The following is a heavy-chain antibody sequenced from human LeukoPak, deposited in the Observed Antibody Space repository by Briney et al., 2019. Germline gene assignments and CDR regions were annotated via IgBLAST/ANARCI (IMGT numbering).Heavy chain of an antibody. D-gene: IGHD6-6*01. CDR2: INPNGADT. CDR3: ARASRGSSSHWFDP. Sequence: ASVKVSCKASGYSLTGHYMHWVRQAPGQGLEWMGCINPNGADTHYAQKFQGRVTVTMDTSISTAYMELSRLTSDDTAVYYCARASRGSSSHWFDPWGQGTLATVSS. V-gene: IGHV1-2*02. J-gene: IGHJ5*02. CDR1: GYSLTGHY.